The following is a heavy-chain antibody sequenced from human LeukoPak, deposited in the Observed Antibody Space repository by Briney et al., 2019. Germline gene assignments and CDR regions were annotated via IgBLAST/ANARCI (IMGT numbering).Heavy chain of an antibody. CDR2: IRYDGSNK. D-gene: IGHD4-17*01. V-gene: IGHV3-30*02. CDR1: GFTFSSYG. CDR3: AREGALTVTKDAFDI. Sequence: PGGSLRLSCAASGFTFSSYGMHWVRQAPGKGLEWVAFIRYDGSNKYYADSVKGQFTISRDNAKNSLYLQMNSLRAEDTAVYYCAREGALTVTKDAFDIWGQGTMVTVSS. J-gene: IGHJ3*02.